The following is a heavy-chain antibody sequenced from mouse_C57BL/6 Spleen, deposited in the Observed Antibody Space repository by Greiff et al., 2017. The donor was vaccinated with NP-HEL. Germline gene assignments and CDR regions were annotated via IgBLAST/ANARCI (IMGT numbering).Heavy chain of an antibody. J-gene: IGHJ2*01. CDR2: IHPNSGST. D-gene: IGHD1-1*01. CDR1: GYTFTSYW. CDR3: ARPLPTTSYFDY. V-gene: IGHV1-64*01. Sequence: QVQLQQPGAELVKPGASVKLSCKASGYTFTSYWMHWVKQRPGQGLEWIGMIHPNSGSTNYNEKFKSKATLTVDKSSSTAYMQLSSLTSEDSAVYYGARPLPTTSYFDYWGQGTTLTVSS.